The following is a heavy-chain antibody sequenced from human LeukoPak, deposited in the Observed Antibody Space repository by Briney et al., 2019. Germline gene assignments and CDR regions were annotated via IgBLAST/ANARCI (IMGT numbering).Heavy chain of an antibody. CDR2: ISWNSGSI. D-gene: IGHD6-6*01. CDR1: GFTFDDYA. Sequence: GGSPRLSCAASGFTFDDYAMHWVRQAPGKGLEWVSGISWNSGSIGYADSVKGRFTISRDNAKNSLYLQMNSLRAEDTALYYCAKGKYSSSSHYFDCWGQGTLVTVSS. J-gene: IGHJ4*02. V-gene: IGHV3-9*01. CDR3: AKGKYSSSSHYFDC.